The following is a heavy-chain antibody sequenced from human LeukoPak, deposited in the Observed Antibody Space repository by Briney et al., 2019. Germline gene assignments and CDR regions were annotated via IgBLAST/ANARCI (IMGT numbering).Heavy chain of an antibody. J-gene: IGHJ4*02. Sequence: PGKSLRLSCAASGCTFSSYPMHWVRQAPGKGPEWVAVISYGGSNKYYRDSVRGRFTISRDNSKNTLYLQMNSLRAEDTAVYYCAKDRYSGSPINYNESWGQGTLVTVSS. CDR3: AKDRYSGSPINYNES. V-gene: IGHV3-30-3*01. D-gene: IGHD1-26*01. CDR1: GCTFSSYP. CDR2: ISYGGSNK.